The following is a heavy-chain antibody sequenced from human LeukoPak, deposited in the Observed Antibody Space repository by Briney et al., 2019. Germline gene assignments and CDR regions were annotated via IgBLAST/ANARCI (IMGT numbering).Heavy chain of an antibody. CDR3: AKAQYSSGWDWFDP. V-gene: IGHV3-11*01. D-gene: IGHD6-19*01. Sequence: GGSLRLSCAASGFTFSDYYMTWIRQAPGRGLEWISYISSGDGPTYYADSVKGRFTISRDNSKNTLYLQMNSLRAEDTAVYYCAKAQYSSGWDWFDPWGQGTLVTVSS. J-gene: IGHJ5*02. CDR2: ISSGDGPT. CDR1: GFTFSDYY.